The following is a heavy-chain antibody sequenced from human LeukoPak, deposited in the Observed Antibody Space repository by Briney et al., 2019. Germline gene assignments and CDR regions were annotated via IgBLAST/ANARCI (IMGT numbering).Heavy chain of an antibody. D-gene: IGHD3-10*01. Sequence: GGSLRLSCAASGFTFNYYWLTWVRQAPGKGLEWVANIQQDGSEKYYVDSVKGRFIISRDNAKNSLYLQMNSLRAEDTAVYYCARGRSSGSYYNRRVGEQYWGQGTLVTVSS. CDR2: IQQDGSEK. CDR3: ARGRSSGSYYNRRVGEQY. V-gene: IGHV3-7*01. J-gene: IGHJ4*02. CDR1: GFTFNYYW.